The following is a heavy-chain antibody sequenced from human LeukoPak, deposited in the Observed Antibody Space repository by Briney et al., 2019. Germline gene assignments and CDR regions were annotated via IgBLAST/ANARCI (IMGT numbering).Heavy chain of an antibody. CDR2: INPNSGGT. Sequence: ASVKVSCKASGYTFTGYYMHWVRQAPGQGLEWMGWINPNSGGTKYAQKFQGRVTMTRDTSISTAYMELSRLRSDDTAVYYCARVAPLHIVVGYFDYWGQGTLVTVSS. D-gene: IGHD2-2*01. CDR1: GYTFTGYY. CDR3: ARVAPLHIVVGYFDY. J-gene: IGHJ4*02. V-gene: IGHV1-2*02.